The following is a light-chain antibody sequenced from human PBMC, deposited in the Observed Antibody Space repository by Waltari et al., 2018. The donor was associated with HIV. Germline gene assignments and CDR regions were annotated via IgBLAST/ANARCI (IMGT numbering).Light chain of an antibody. CDR2: DNN. CDR1: NLPSKD. Sequence: SYELTQTPSVSVSLGQTATGACGGDNLPSKDGHWYQQKPGRPPVLVIYDNNKRPSGIPGRFSGFNSGITATLTISGAQGDDEADYYCQVWDSDTGVFGSGTKVTVL. V-gene: IGLV3-9*01. CDR3: QVWDSDTGV. J-gene: IGLJ1*01.